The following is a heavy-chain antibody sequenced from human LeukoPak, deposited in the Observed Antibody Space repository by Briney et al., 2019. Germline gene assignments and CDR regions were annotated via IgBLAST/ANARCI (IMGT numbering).Heavy chain of an antibody. CDR1: GGSISSSSYY. V-gene: IGHV4-39*01. Sequence: RPSETLSLTCTVSGGSISSSSYYWGWIRQPPGKGLEWIGSIYYSGSTYYNPSLKSRVTISVDTSKNQFSLKLSSVTAADTAVYYCATRPMYYYDSSGYDPRGQGTLVTVSS. D-gene: IGHD3-22*01. CDR2: IYYSGST. CDR3: ATRPMYYYDSSGYDP. J-gene: IGHJ5*02.